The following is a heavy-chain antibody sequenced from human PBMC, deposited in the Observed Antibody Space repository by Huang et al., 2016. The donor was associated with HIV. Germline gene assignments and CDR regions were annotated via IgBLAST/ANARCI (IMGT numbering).Heavy chain of an antibody. CDR3: ARGVFDGVWSGDLLPHFYYMDV. CDR2: IVPIVRRT. V-gene: IGHV1-69*13. J-gene: IGHJ6*03. CDR1: GGTFSSYG. Sequence: QVQLVQSGAEMKKPGSSVKVSCTAPGGTFSSYGISWVRQAPGQGIEWRGVIVPIVRRTDYAQKFQGRLTITADESTSTAYMELSSLRSQDSAIYFCARGVFDGVWSGDLLPHFYYMDVWGKGTTVTVSS. D-gene: IGHD3-10*01.